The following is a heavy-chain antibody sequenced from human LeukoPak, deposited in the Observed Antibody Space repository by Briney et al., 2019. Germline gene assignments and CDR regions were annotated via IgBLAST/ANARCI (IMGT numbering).Heavy chain of an antibody. Sequence: GGSLRLSCAASGFTFKSYGMTWVRQVPGKGLEWVSSITGAGSSTKYADSVSGRFTISRDNSKNTLSLQMTGLRAEDTAVYYCARKVAVAMDLDYWGQGNLVTVSS. J-gene: IGHJ4*02. CDR3: ARKVAVAMDLDY. CDR1: GFTFKSYG. CDR2: ITGAGSST. D-gene: IGHD5-18*01. V-gene: IGHV3-23*01.